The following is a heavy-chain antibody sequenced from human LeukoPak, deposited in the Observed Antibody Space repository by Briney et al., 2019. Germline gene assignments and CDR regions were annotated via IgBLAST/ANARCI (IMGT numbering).Heavy chain of an antibody. CDR3: ARVVPAAYDAFDI. V-gene: IGHV3-21*01. J-gene: IGHJ3*02. D-gene: IGHD2-2*01. CDR1: GFTFSSYS. Sequence: GGSLRLSCAASGFTFSSYSMNWVRQAPGKGLEWVSSISSSSSYIYYADSVKGRFTISRDNAENSLYLQMNSLRAEDTAVYYCARVVPAAYDAFDIWGQGTMVTVSS. CDR2: ISSSSSYI.